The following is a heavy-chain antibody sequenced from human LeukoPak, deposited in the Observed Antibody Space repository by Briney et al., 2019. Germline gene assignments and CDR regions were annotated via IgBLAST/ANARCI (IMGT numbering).Heavy chain of an antibody. V-gene: IGHV3-74*01. Sequence: GGSLRLSCAASGLPFNSFWMHWVRQAPGKGLVWVSDMNEYSTTIRYADSVKGRLTIARDNAKSILYLQMNNLRAEDTAMYFCARGGVNPVDHWGQGTLVTVSS. J-gene: IGHJ4*02. D-gene: IGHD1-14*01. CDR1: GLPFNSFW. CDR3: ARGGVNPVDH. CDR2: MNEYSTTI.